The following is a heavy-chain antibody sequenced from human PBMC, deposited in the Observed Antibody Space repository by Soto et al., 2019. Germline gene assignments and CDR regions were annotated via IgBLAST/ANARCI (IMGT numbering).Heavy chain of an antibody. J-gene: IGHJ4*02. D-gene: IGHD6-19*01. CDR3: ARDRVGAAVSDSSG. CDR1: GFTFSSNY. V-gene: IGHV3-66*01. Sequence: GGSLRLSCAASGFTFSSNYMSWVRQAPGKGLEWVSVIYSGGSTYYADSVKGRFTISRDNSKNMLYLQMNSLRAEDTAGYYCARDRVGAAVSDSSGWGQGTLVTVSS. CDR2: IYSGGST.